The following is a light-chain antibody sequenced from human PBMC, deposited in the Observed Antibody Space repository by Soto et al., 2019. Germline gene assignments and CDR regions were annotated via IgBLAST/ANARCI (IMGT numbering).Light chain of an antibody. CDR2: SSD. CDR3: AAWDDSLNGHV. CDR1: SSNIGRHT. V-gene: IGLV1-44*01. J-gene: IGLJ1*01. Sequence: QSVLTQPPSASGTPGQRVTISCSGGSSNIGRHTVNWYQQLPGTAPKLLIQSSDKRPSVVRDRFSGSTSGTSGSLAISGLQSEDEADYYCAAWDDSLNGHVFGTGTKLTVL.